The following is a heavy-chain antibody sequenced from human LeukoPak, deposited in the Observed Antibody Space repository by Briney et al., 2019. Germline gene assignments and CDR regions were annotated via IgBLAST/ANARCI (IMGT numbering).Heavy chain of an antibody. CDR1: GFTVSSNY. Sequence: GGSLRLSCAASGFTVSSNYMSWVRQAPGKGLEWVSLIHSAGSTYYTDSVKGRFTISRDNSKNTLYLQMNSLRAEDTAVYYCARDNYGTSWGQGTPVTVSS. V-gene: IGHV3-66*01. J-gene: IGHJ4*02. CDR3: ARDNYGTS. CDR2: IHSAGST. D-gene: IGHD4-11*01.